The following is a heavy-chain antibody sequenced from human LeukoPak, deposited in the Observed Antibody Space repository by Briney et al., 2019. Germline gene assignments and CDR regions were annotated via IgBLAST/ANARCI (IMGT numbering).Heavy chain of an antibody. D-gene: IGHD2-15*01. CDR2: IKGDGTMT. CDR1: GFTFSIYW. Sequence: PGGSLRLSCAASGFTFSIYWMHWIRQAPGKGLVWVSRIKGDGTMTNYADSVKGRFTISRDNAKNSLYLQMNSLRAEDTAVYYCARDCSGGSCYSGGRAFDIWGQGTMVTVSS. J-gene: IGHJ3*02. CDR3: ARDCSGGSCYSGGRAFDI. V-gene: IGHV3-74*01.